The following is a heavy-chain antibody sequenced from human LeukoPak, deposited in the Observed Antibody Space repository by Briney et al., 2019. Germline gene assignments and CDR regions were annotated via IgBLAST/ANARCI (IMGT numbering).Heavy chain of an antibody. D-gene: IGHD2-2*02. CDR1: GFTFSSYW. V-gene: IGHV3-74*01. J-gene: IGHJ4*02. Sequence: PGGSLRLSCAASGFTFSSYWMHWVRQAPGKGLVWVSRINSDGSSTSYADSVEGRFTISRDNAKNTLYLQMNSLRAEDTAVYYCAGVGGYCSSTSCYRYFDYWGQGTLVTVSS. CDR2: INSDGSST. CDR3: AGVGGYCSSTSCYRYFDY.